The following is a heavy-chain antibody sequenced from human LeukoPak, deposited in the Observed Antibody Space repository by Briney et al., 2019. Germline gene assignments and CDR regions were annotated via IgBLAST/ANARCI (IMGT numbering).Heavy chain of an antibody. CDR2: IYYSGST. V-gene: IGHV4-39*07. Sequence: PSETLSLTCTVSGGSISSSSYYWGWIRQPPGKGLEWIGSIYYSGSTYYNPSPKSRVTISVDTSKNQFSLKLSSVTAADTAVYYCARSAYSSGWFDYWGQGTLVTVSS. CDR1: GGSISSSSYY. D-gene: IGHD6-19*01. CDR3: ARSAYSSGWFDY. J-gene: IGHJ5*01.